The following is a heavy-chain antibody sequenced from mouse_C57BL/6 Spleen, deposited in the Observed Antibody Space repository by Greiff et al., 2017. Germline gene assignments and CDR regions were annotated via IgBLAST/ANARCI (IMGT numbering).Heavy chain of an antibody. CDR1: GYSFTGYY. D-gene: IGHD2-2*01. CDR3: ASYYGYDVGYFDV. CDR2: INPSTGGT. J-gene: IGHJ1*03. V-gene: IGHV1-42*01. Sequence: VQLKESGPELVKPGASVKISCKASGYSFTGYYMNWVKQSPEKSLEWIGEINPSTGGTTYNQKFKAKATLTVDKSSSTAYMQLKSLTSEDSAVYYCASYYGYDVGYFDVWGTGTTVTVSS.